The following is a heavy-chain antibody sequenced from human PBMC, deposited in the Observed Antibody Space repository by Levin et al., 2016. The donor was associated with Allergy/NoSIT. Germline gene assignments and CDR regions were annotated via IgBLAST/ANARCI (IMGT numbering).Heavy chain of an antibody. CDR2: IYTSGST. V-gene: IGHV4-61*02. CDR1: GGSISSGNFY. J-gene: IGHJ5*01. Sequence: SETLSLTCTVSGGSISSGNFYWSWIRQPAGKGLEWIGRIYTSGSTNYNPSLKSRVTISLDTSNNEFSLKLKFVTATDTAVYYCARTSYDYRSGSPDSWGQGTLVTVSS. CDR3: ARTSYDYRSGSPDS. D-gene: IGHD3-3*01.